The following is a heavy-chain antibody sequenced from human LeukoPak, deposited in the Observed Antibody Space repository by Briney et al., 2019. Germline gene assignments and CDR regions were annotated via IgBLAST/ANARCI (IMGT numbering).Heavy chain of an antibody. D-gene: IGHD1-14*01. Sequence: ASVKVSCKASGGTFSSYAISWVRQAPGQGLEWMGGIIPIFGTANYAQKFQGRVTITADESTSTAYMELSSLRSEDTAVYYCARGISRPVGGYYYMDVWGKGTTVTVPS. CDR1: GGTFSSYA. CDR3: ARGISRPVGGYYYMDV. CDR2: IIPIFGTA. J-gene: IGHJ6*03. V-gene: IGHV1-69*13.